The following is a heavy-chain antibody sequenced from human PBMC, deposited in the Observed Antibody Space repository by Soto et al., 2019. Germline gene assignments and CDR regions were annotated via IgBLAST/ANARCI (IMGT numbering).Heavy chain of an antibody. CDR3: AKDNQWLESHEANTYDAFDI. CDR1: GFTFSSYA. CDR2: ISGSGGST. Sequence: PGGSLRLSCAASGFTFSSYAMSWVRQAPGKGLEWVSAISGSGGSTYYADSVKGRFTISRDNSKNTLYLQMNSLRAEDTAVYYCAKDNQWLESHEANTYDAFDIWGQGTTVTVSS. D-gene: IGHD3-22*01. J-gene: IGHJ3*02. V-gene: IGHV3-23*01.